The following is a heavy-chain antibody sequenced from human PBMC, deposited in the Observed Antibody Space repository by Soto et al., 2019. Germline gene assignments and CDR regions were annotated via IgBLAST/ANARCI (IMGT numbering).Heavy chain of an antibody. CDR3: AREMTIFGVAPGGGVDV. D-gene: IGHD3-3*01. V-gene: IGHV4-30-2*01. CDR1: GGSISTSDYS. J-gene: IGHJ6*02. Sequence: QLQLQESGSGLVRPSQTLSLTCVVSGGSISTSDYSWSWIRQAPGRGLEWIGSIYQSGRTYNIPYLKSRATMSLDKSKNQFSLKITSAVAADTARYYCAREMTIFGVAPGGGVDVWGQGTTVTVSS. CDR2: IYQSGRT.